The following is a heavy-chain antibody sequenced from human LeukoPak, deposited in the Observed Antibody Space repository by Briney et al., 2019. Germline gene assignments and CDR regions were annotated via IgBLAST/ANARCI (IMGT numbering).Heavy chain of an antibody. V-gene: IGHV1-46*01. CDR2: INPGGGST. D-gene: IGHD3-22*01. CDR1: GYTFTCYY. CDR3: ARERSSESSEYYSD. Sequence: GASVKVSCKASGYTFTCYYMHWVGQAPGQGLEWMGIINPGGGSTNYAQKFQGRITMTTDMSTSTVYMEMSSLRSEDTAVYYCARERSSESSEYYSDWGQGTLVTVSS. J-gene: IGHJ4*02.